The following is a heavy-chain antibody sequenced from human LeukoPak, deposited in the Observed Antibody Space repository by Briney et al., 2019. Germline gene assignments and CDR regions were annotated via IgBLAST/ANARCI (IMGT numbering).Heavy chain of an antibody. CDR3: ARGTAMDY. D-gene: IGHD5-18*01. J-gene: IGHJ4*02. CDR1: GGTFSSYT. V-gene: IGHV1-69*16. Sequence: SVKVSCKASGGTFSSYTISWVRQAPGQGLEWMGRIIPILGIANYAQKFQGRVTITTDESTSTAYMELSSLRSEDTAVYYCARGTAMDYWGQGTLVTVSS. CDR2: IIPILGIA.